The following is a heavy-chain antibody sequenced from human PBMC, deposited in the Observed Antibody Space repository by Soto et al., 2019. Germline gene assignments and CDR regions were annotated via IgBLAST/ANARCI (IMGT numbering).Heavy chain of an antibody. D-gene: IGHD3-10*01. Sequence: QVHLVDSGGGVVQPGRSLRLSCAASGFTFSNYGMHWVRQAPGKGLEWVAFILYDGSDKYFADSVKGRFTISRDNSKNPLDLQMNSLRAEDTAVYYCAKDRIVMIRGVMNYYGMDVWGQGTTVTVSS. J-gene: IGHJ6*02. CDR1: GFTFSNYG. CDR3: AKDRIVMIRGVMNYYGMDV. CDR2: ILYDGSDK. V-gene: IGHV3-30*18.